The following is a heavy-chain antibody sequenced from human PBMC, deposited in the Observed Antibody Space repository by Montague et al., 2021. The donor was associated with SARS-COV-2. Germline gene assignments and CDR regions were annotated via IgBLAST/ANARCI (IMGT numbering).Heavy chain of an antibody. V-gene: IGHV4-34*01. D-gene: IGHD3-3*01. CDR2: IDHSGNT. CDR3: ARDQTVLECIWYGMDV. Sequence: SKTLSLTCAVYGGSFSTYYWSWIRQSPGKGLEWIGNIDHSGNTNXXPSLKSRVSISVDTSSSQFSLYLTSVTAADAAVYYCARDQTVLECIWYGMDVWGPGTTVTVSS. CDR1: GGSFSTYY. J-gene: IGHJ6*02.